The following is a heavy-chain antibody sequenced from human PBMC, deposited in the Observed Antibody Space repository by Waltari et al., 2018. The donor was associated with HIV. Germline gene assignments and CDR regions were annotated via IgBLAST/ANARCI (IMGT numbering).Heavy chain of an antibody. CDR3: ARDPPSYYDSSGET. J-gene: IGHJ5*02. CDR2: IYHSGST. V-gene: IGHV4-4*02. CDR1: GGSISSSNW. D-gene: IGHD3-22*01. Sequence: VSGGSISSSNWWSWVRQPPGKGLEWIGEIYHSGSTNYNPSLKSRVTISVDKSKNQFSLKLSSVTAADTAVYYCARDPPSYYDSSGETWGQGTLVTVSS.